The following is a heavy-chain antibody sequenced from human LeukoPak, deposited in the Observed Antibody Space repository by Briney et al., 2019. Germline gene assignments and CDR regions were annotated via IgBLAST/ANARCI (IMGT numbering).Heavy chain of an antibody. CDR2: IIPIFGTA. V-gene: IGHV1-69*06. J-gene: IGHJ6*03. Sequence: GASVKVSCKASGYTFTSYYMHWVRQAPGQGLEWMGGIIPIFGTANYAQKFQGRVTITADKSTSTAYMELSSLRSEDTAVYYCARVARPDHYYYYMDVWGKGTTVTISS. CDR3: ARVARPDHYYYYMDV. CDR1: GYTFTSYY.